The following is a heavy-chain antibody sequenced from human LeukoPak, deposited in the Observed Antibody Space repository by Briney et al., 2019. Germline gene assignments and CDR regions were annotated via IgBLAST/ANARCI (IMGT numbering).Heavy chain of an antibody. CDR1: GFSLSTSGVG. J-gene: IGHJ4*02. Sequence: SGPTLVNPTQTLTLTCTFSGFSLSTSGVGVGWIRQPPGKALEWLALIYWDDYKRYSPSLKSRLTITKDTSKNQVVLTMTNMDPVDTATYYCAHTPHDFWSGYYTRDYWGQGTLVTVSS. CDR2: IYWDDYK. D-gene: IGHD3-3*01. CDR3: AHTPHDFWSGYYTRDY. V-gene: IGHV2-5*02.